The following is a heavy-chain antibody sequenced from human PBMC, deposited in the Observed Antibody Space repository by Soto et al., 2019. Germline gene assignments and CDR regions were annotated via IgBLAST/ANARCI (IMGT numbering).Heavy chain of an antibody. CDR2: IKPDGTEK. CDR3: AKGAMGSGWYPFDY. D-gene: IGHD6-19*01. CDR1: GFTFRSYL. V-gene: IGHV3-7*05. J-gene: IGHJ4*02. Sequence: GGSLRLSCAASGFTFRSYLMSWVRQAPGKGLEWVANIKPDGTEKYHEDSVKGRFTISRDNAKNSLYLQMNSLRAEDTAVYYCAKGAMGSGWYPFDYWGQGTLVTVSS.